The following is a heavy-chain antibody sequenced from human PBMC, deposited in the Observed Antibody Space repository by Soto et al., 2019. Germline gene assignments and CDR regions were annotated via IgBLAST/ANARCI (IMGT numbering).Heavy chain of an antibody. Sequence: GASVKVSCKASGYTFTGYYLHWVRQAPGRGLEWMGWINPNNGGTNSAQKFQGRFTISRDDSKNTLYLQMNSLRAEDSAVYYCAKDRTVAARHSDYWGQGTQVTVSS. CDR3: AKDRTVAARHSDY. CDR2: INPNNGGT. CDR1: GYTFTGYY. D-gene: IGHD6-6*01. V-gene: IGHV1-2*02. J-gene: IGHJ4*02.